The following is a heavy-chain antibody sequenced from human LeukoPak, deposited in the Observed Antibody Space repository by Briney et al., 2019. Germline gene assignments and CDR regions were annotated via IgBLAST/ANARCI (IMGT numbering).Heavy chain of an antibody. V-gene: IGHV3-23*01. CDR1: GFTFSSYA. CDR2: ISVSGDTT. J-gene: IGHJ4*02. CDR3: APAPPCGFPDY. Sequence: GGSLRLSCAASGFTFSSYAMSWVRHAPGKGLEWVLAISVSGDTTFYAPSVKGRFTNSRDNSKNTLYLQMNSLGAEDTAVYYCAPAPPCGFPDYWGQGTLVTVSS. D-gene: IGHD2-2*01.